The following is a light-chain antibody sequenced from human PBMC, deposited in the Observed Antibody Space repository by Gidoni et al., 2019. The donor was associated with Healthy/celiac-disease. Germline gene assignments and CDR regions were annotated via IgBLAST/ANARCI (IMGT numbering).Light chain of an antibody. CDR1: QSISSY. V-gene: IGKV1-39*01. J-gene: IGKJ4*01. CDR2: AAS. CDR3: QQSYSTPCT. Sequence: DILMIPSPSSLSASVGDRVTITCRASQSISSYLNWYQQKPGKAPKLLIYAASSLQSGVPSRFSGSGSGTDFTLTISSLQPEDFATYYCQQSYSTPCTFGGXTKVEIK.